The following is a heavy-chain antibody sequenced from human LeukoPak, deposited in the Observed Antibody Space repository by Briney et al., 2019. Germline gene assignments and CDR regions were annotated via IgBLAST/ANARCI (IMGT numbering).Heavy chain of an antibody. CDR1: GFTFGGYG. Sequence: GGSLRVSYAGSGFTFGGYGMHWFRQTPGKGVEWVAVIAYDGSRAFYADSVKGRFTISRDNSKNTMSVQMDDLRAEDTAVYYCTRYNNDHFDYWGQGTLVTVSS. D-gene: IGHD1-14*01. CDR2: IAYDGSRA. V-gene: IGHV3-33*01. J-gene: IGHJ4*02. CDR3: TRYNNDHFDY.